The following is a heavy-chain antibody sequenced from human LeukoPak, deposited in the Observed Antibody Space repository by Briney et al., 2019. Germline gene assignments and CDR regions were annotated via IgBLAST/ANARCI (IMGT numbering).Heavy chain of an antibody. V-gene: IGHV4-59*01. CDR3: ASGRPLGFDY. D-gene: IGHD1-26*01. J-gene: IGHJ4*02. CDR2: IYYTGST. Sequence: SETLSLTCTVSGGSISTYYWSWIRQPPGKGLEWIGYIYYTGSTNYNPSLKSRVTISLDTSKNQFSLNLSSVTAADTAVYYCASGRPLGFDYWGQGTLVTVSS. CDR1: GGSISTYY.